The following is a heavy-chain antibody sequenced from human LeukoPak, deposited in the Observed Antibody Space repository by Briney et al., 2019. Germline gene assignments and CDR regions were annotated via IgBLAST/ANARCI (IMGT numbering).Heavy chain of an antibody. D-gene: IGHD6-19*01. V-gene: IGHV1-18*01. CDR1: GYTFTSYG. CDR2: ISAYNGNT. J-gene: IGHJ4*02. CDR3: ANGGYSNGWYYFDY. Sequence: ASVKVSCTASGYTFTSYGISWVRQAPGQGLEWMGWISAYNGNTNYAQKLQGRVTMTTDTSTSTAYMELRSLRSNDTAVYYCANGGYSNGWYYFDYWGQGTLVTVSS.